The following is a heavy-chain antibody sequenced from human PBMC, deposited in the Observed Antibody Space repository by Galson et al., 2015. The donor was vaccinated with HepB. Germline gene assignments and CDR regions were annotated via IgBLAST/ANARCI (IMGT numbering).Heavy chain of an antibody. CDR2: IYYSGST. CDR3: ARDQGSSWKGVRTSWYYFDY. J-gene: IGHJ4*02. D-gene: IGHD6-13*01. CDR1: GGSISSSSYY. Sequence: LSLTCTVSGGSISSSSYYWGWIRQPPGKGLEWIGSIYYSGSTYYNPSLKSRVTISVDTSKNQFSLKLSSVTAADTAVYYCARDQGSSWKGVRTSWYYFDYWGQGTLVTVSS. V-gene: IGHV4-39*02.